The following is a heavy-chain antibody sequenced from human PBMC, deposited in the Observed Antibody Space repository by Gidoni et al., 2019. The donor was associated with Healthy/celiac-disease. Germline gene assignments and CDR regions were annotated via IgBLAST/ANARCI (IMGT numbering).Heavy chain of an antibody. V-gene: IGHV3-23*01. D-gene: IGHD6-19*01. Sequence: EVQLLESGGGLVQPGGSLRLSCAASGFTFSSYAMSWVRQAPGKGLEWVSAISGSGGSTYYADSVKGRFTSSRDNSKNTLYLQMNSLRAEDTAVYYCAKDIESGWFNPGATFDYWGQGTLVTVSS. CDR1: GFTFSSYA. CDR2: ISGSGGST. CDR3: AKDIESGWFNPGATFDY. J-gene: IGHJ4*02.